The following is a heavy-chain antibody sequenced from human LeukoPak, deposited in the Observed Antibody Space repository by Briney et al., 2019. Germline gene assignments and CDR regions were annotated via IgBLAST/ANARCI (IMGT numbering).Heavy chain of an antibody. Sequence: ASVKVSCKASGYTSTSYGISWVRQAPGQGLEWMGWISAYNGNTNYAQKLQGRVTMTTDTSTSTAYMELRSLRSDDTAVYYCARDWGYDSSGYYVDYWGQGTLVTVSS. CDR3: ARDWGYDSSGYYVDY. V-gene: IGHV1-18*01. J-gene: IGHJ4*02. D-gene: IGHD3-22*01. CDR2: ISAYNGNT. CDR1: GYTSTSYG.